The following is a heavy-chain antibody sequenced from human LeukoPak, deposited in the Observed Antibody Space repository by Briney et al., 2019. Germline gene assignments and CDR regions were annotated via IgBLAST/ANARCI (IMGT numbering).Heavy chain of an antibody. J-gene: IGHJ3*02. V-gene: IGHV1-2*02. CDR2: INPNSGGT. CDR3: ARDSSDVYDSSGYVAFDI. Sequence: ASVKVSCKASGYTFTGYYMHWVRQAPGQGLEWMGWINPNSGGTDYAQKFQGRVTMTRDTSISTAYMELSRLRSDDTAVYYCARDSSDVYDSSGYVAFDIWGQGTMVTVSS. D-gene: IGHD3-22*01. CDR1: GYTFTGYY.